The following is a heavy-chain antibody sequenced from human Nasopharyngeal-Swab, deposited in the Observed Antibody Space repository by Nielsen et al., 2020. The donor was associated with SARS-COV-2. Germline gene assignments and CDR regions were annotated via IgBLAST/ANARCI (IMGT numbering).Heavy chain of an antibody. V-gene: IGHV3-48*02. CDR2: ISSSSSTI. CDR1: GFTFSSYS. J-gene: IGHJ4*02. Sequence: GESLKISCAASGFTFSSYSMNWVRQAPGKGLEWVSYISSSSSTIYYADSVKGRFTISRDKAKNSLYLQMNSLRDEDTAVYYCARDPYDYVWGSYRYMGDYWGQGTLVTVSS. D-gene: IGHD3-16*02. CDR3: ARDPYDYVWGSYRYMGDY.